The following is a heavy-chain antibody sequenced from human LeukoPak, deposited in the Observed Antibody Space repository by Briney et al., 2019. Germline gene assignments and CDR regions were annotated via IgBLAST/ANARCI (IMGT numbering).Heavy chain of an antibody. CDR2: ISWNSGSI. Sequence: GRSLRLSCAASGFTFDDYAMHWVRQAPGKGLERVPGISWNSGSIGYADSVKGRFTISRDNAKNSLYLQMNSLRAEDTALYYCAKDIGGGWYSAFDYWGQGTLVTVSS. V-gene: IGHV3-9*01. J-gene: IGHJ4*02. CDR3: AKDIGGGWYSAFDY. D-gene: IGHD6-19*01. CDR1: GFTFDDYA.